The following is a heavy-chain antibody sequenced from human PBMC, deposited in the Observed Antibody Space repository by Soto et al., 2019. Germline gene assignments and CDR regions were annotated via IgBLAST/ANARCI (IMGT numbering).Heavy chain of an antibody. CDR2: INAGNGNT. V-gene: IGHV1-3*01. D-gene: IGHD5-12*01. CDR3: ARASRDGYNYSYYYYYGMDV. CDR1: GYTFTSYA. Sequence: ASVKVSCKASGYTFTSYAMNWVRQAPGQRLEWMGWINAGNGNTKYSQKFQGRVTITRDTSASTAYMELSSLRSEDTAVYYCARASRDGYNYSYYYYYGMDVWGQGTTVTVSS. J-gene: IGHJ6*02.